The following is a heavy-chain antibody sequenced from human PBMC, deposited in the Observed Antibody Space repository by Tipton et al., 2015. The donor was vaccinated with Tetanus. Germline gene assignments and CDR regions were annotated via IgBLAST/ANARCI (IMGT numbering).Heavy chain of an antibody. Sequence: SLRLSCAASGFTFTRYPMHWVRQAPGKGLEYVASILGDDSSTLYASSMKGRFTITGDNSKNTLYLQMDSLRGEDMAVYYCARDRDGGWYFDYWGQGTLFTVSS. CDR1: GFTFTRYP. CDR2: ILGDDSST. V-gene: IGHV3-64*01. J-gene: IGHJ4*02. CDR3: ARDRDGGWYFDY. D-gene: IGHD6-19*01.